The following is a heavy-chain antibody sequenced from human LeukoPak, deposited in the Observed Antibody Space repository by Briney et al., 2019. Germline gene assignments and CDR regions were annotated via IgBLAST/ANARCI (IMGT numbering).Heavy chain of an antibody. D-gene: IGHD5-24*01. CDR1: GGSISSSSYY. CDR2: IYYSGST. CDR3: ARHEDGYNYLFDY. J-gene: IGHJ4*02. V-gene: IGHV4-39*01. Sequence: SETLSLTCTVSGGSISSSSYYWGWIRQPPGKGLEWIGSIYYSGSTYCNPSLKSRVTISVDTSKNQFSLKLSSVTAADTAVYYCARHEDGYNYLFDYWGQGTLVTVSS.